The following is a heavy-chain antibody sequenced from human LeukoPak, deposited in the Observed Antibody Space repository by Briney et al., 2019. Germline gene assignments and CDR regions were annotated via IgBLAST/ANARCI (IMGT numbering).Heavy chain of an antibody. D-gene: IGHD5-18*01. CDR1: GDSISSSGYY. V-gene: IGHV4-39*07. CDR3: AKSKPYTAMPNYYYYGMDV. Sequence: SETLSLTCSVSGDSISSSGYYWSWIRQPPGKGLEWIGEINHSGSTNYNPSLKSRVTISVDTSKNQFSLKLSSVTAADTAVYYCAKSKPYTAMPNYYYYGMDVWGQGTTVTVSS. CDR2: INHSGST. J-gene: IGHJ6*02.